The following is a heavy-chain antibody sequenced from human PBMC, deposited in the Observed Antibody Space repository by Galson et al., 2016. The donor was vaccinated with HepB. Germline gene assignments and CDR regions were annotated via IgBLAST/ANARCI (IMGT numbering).Heavy chain of an antibody. CDR3: AKGGPNYYGSGSYSQLEF. CDR2: ISYDGSNA. J-gene: IGHJ4*02. Sequence: SLRLSCATAGFTFISSGMHWVRQAPGKGLEWATFISYDGSNAYYADSVKGRFTVTRDNSKNTLYLHMNSLRPEDTAVYYCAKGGPNYYGSGSYSQLEFWGQGTLVTVSS. CDR1: GFTFISSG. V-gene: IGHV3-30*18. D-gene: IGHD3-10*01.